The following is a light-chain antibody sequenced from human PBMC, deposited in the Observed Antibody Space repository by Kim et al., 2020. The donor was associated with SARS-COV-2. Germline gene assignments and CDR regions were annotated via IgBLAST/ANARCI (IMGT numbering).Light chain of an antibody. V-gene: IGLV2-14*01. Sequence: QSVVTQPASVSGSPGQSITISCTGTSSDVGAYNYVSWYQQHPGKAPKLMIFDVNKRPSGLSNRFSGSKSGNTASLTISGLQAEDEADYYCISYASTRSYVFGTGTKVTVL. CDR1: SSDVGAYNY. CDR2: DVN. J-gene: IGLJ1*01. CDR3: ISYASTRSYV.